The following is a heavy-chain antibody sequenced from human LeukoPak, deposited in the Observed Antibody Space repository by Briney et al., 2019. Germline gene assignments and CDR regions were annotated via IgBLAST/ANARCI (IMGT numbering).Heavy chain of an antibody. CDR1: GFTFSSYA. J-gene: IGHJ4*02. CDR3: AREGPTVVTLDY. Sequence: GGSLRLSCATSGFTFSSYAMHWVRQDPRKGLVWVSRINGDGRNINYADSVRGRFTISRDNAKNTLYLQMNTLRVEDTAVYYCAREGPTVVTLDYWGQGTLVTVSS. D-gene: IGHD4-23*01. CDR2: INGDGRNI. V-gene: IGHV3-74*01.